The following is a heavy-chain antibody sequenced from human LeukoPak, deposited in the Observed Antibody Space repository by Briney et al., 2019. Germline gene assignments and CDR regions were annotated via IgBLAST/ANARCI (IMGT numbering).Heavy chain of an antibody. J-gene: IGHJ4*02. CDR2: ISGSGGST. D-gene: IGHD3-22*01. V-gene: IGHV3-23*01. Sequence: GGSLRLSCAAPGFTFSSYAMSWVRQAPGKGLEWVSAISGSGGSTYYADSVKGRFTISRDNSKNTLYLQMNSLRAEDTAVYYCAKEGQYYDSSGYYVKPFDYWGQGTLVTVSS. CDR3: AKEGQYYDSSGYYVKPFDY. CDR1: GFTFSSYA.